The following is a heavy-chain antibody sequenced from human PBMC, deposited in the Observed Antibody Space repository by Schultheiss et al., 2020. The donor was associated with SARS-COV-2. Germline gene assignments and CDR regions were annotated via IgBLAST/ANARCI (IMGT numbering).Heavy chain of an antibody. Sequence: SETLSLTCTVSGGSISSYYWSWIRQPPGKGLEWIGYIYYSGSTYYNPSLKSRVTISVDTSKNQFSLKLSSVTAADTAVYYCARAAPDQLLYGHPRGYYYYMDVWGKGTTVTV. V-gene: IGHV4-59*01. D-gene: IGHD2-2*02. J-gene: IGHJ6*03. CDR2: IYYSGST. CDR1: GGSISSYY. CDR3: ARAAPDQLLYGHPRGYYYYMDV.